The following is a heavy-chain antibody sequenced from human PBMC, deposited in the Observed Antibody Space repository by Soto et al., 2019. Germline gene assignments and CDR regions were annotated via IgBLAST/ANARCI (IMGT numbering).Heavy chain of an antibody. CDR2: ISAYNGNT. CDR3: ARDWVAPRPGWFDP. Sequence: QVQLVQSGAEVKKPGASVKVSCKASGYTFTTYGISWVRQATGQRLDWMGWISAYNGNTNYAENLQGRVTMTTDTSTSTAYMELRSLRSDDTAVYYCARDWVAPRPGWFDPWGQGTLVTVSS. D-gene: IGHD6-6*01. V-gene: IGHV1-18*01. CDR1: GYTFTTYG. J-gene: IGHJ5*02.